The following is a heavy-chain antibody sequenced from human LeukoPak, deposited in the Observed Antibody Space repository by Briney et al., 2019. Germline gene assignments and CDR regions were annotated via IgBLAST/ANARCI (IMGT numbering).Heavy chain of an antibody. V-gene: IGHV1-2*02. J-gene: IGHJ3*02. CDR2: TNPNSGGT. Sequence: ASVKVSCKASGYTFTGYYMHWVRQAPGQGLEWMGWTNPNSGGTNYAQKFQGRVTMTRDTSISTAYMELSRLRSDDTAVYYCARESRSGENAFDIWGQGTMVTVSS. CDR3: ARESRSGENAFDI. D-gene: IGHD2-15*01. CDR1: GYTFTGYY.